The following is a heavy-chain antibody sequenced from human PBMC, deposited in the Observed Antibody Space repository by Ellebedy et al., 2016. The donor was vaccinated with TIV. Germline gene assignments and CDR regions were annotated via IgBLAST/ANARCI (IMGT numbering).Heavy chain of an antibody. D-gene: IGHD6-19*01. J-gene: IGHJ4*02. Sequence: GESLKISCAASRFPFSNYWMHWVRQAPGKGLEWVSYISSSSSTIYYADSVKGRFTISSDNSKNTLFLQMNSLRVEDTAVYYCAKELKEGSSDYWGQGTLVTVSS. CDR1: RFPFSNYW. CDR3: AKELKEGSSDY. V-gene: IGHV3-48*01. CDR2: ISSSSSTI.